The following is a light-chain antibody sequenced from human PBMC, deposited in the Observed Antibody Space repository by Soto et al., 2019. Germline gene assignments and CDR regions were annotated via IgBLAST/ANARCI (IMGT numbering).Light chain of an antibody. J-gene: IGKJ1*01. V-gene: IGKV3-20*01. CDR1: QSVSRSY. CDR3: QQYGSSRPM. CDR2: GAS. Sequence: EIVLTQSPGTLSLSPGERATLSCRASQSVSRSYLAWYQQKPGQAPRLLIYGASSRATGIPDRFIGSGSGTDFTLTTSRLEPEDFAVYYCQQYGSSRPMFGQGTKVEIK.